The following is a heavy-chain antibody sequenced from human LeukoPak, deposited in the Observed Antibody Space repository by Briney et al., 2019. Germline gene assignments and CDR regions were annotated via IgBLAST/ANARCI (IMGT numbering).Heavy chain of an antibody. CDR1: GFTFNNYG. V-gene: IGHV3-33*01. J-gene: IGHJ3*01. D-gene: IGHD3-16*01. CDR3: ARRGTPNAFDL. CDR2: LWHDGTNE. Sequence: GGSLRLSCAASGFTFNNYGMHWVRQAPGRWLEWVALLWHDGTNENYADSVKGRFTISRDNSKNTMYLQMNNLRAEDTAVYYCARRGTPNAFDLWGQGTMVTVSS.